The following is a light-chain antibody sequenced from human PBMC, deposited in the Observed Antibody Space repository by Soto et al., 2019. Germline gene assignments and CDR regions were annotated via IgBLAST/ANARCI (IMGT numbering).Light chain of an antibody. J-gene: IGKJ2*03. CDR3: LQYNYWRPYS. Sequence: EIVMTQSPATLSLSPGERATLSCRASQSVGNSLAWYQLKPGQPPRLLIFDTYSGATGTPARFRGSGSGIDFTLTISSLQSEDFAVYICLQYNYWRPYSFGQGTKVEI. CDR1: QSVGNS. V-gene: IGKV3-15*01. CDR2: DTY.